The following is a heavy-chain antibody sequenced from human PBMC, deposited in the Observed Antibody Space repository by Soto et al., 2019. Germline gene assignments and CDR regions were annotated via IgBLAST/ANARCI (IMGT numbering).Heavy chain of an antibody. CDR1: GGSISSGGYY. J-gene: IGHJ6*02. V-gene: IGHV4-31*03. CDR3: ARAQVLRFLYGMDV. D-gene: IGHD3-3*01. Sequence: SETLSLTCTVSGGSISSGGYYWSWIRQHPGKGLEWIGYIYYSGSTYYNPSLKSRVTISVDTSKNQFSLKLSSVTAADTAVYYCARAQVLRFLYGMDVWGQGTTVTVSS. CDR2: IYYSGST.